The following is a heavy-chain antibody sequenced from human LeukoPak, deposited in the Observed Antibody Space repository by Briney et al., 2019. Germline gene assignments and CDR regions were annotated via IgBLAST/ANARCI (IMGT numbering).Heavy chain of an antibody. J-gene: IGHJ4*02. CDR1: GGSISSSSYY. V-gene: IGHV4-39*07. CDR3: ARDINPYSSGWYPIDY. CDR2: IYYSGST. D-gene: IGHD6-19*01. Sequence: SETLSLTCTVSGGSISSSSYYWGWIRQPPGKGLEWIGSIYYSGSTYYNPSLKSRVTISVDTSKNQFSLKLSSVTAADTAVYYCARDINPYSSGWYPIDYWGQGTLVTVSS.